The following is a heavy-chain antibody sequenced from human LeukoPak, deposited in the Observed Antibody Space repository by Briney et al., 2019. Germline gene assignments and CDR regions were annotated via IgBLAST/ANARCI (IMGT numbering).Heavy chain of an antibody. J-gene: IGHJ4*02. Sequence: GGSLRLSCAASGFTFSNSWMSWVRQAPGKGLEWVGHINSKTDGGTTDYAAPVKGRFAISRDDSKNTLYLQMNSLRTEDTAVYYCTTGTWIQLWLADSWGQGTLVTVSS. CDR1: GFTFSNSW. V-gene: IGHV3-15*01. CDR2: INSKTDGGTT. CDR3: TTGTWIQLWLADS. D-gene: IGHD5-18*01.